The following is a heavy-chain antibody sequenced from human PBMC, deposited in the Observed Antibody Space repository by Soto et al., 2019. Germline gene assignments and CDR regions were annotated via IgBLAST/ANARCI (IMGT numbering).Heavy chain of an antibody. CDR1: GYTFTSYY. V-gene: IGHV1-46*01. CDR2: INPSGGST. D-gene: IGHD3-10*01. J-gene: IGHJ6*02. Sequence: ASVKVSCKASGYTFTSYYMHWVRQAPGQGLEWMGIINPSGGSTSYAQKFQGRVTMTRDTSTSTVYMELSSLRSEDTAVYYCAGYGSGSYHYYYYYGMDVWGQGTTVTVSS. CDR3: AGYGSGSYHYYYYYGMDV.